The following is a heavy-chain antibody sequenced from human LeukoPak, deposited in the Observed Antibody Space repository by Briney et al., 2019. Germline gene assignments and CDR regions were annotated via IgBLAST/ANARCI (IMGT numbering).Heavy chain of an antibody. CDR3: ARPRLSNWYFDL. D-gene: IGHD3-16*02. CDR1: GGSISIGDYY. V-gene: IGHV4-30-4*01. J-gene: IGHJ2*01. CDR2: VYYSGST. Sequence: SETLSLTCTVSGGSISIGDYYWSWIRQPPGKGLEWIGYVYYSGSTYYNPSLKSRVTISVDTSKNQFSLKLSSVTAADTAVYYCARPRLSNWYFDLWGRGTLVTVSS.